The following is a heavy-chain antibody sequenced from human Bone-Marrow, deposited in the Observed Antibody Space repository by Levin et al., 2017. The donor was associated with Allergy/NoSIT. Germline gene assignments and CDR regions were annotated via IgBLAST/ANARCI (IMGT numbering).Heavy chain of an antibody. D-gene: IGHD2-15*01. CDR1: GYTFTSYY. CDR2: INPSGGST. J-gene: IGHJ4*02. Sequence: ASVKVSCKASGYTFTSYYMHWVRQAPGQGLEWMGIINPSGGSTSYAQKFQGRVTMTRDTSTSTVYMELSSLRSEDTAVYYCARDCSGGSCYGYYFDYWGQGTLVTVSS. V-gene: IGHV1-46*03. CDR3: ARDCSGGSCYGYYFDY.